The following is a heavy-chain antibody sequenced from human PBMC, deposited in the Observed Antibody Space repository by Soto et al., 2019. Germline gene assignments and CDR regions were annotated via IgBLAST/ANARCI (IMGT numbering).Heavy chain of an antibody. V-gene: IGHV1-3*01. CDR3: ARRGGVEYYYYGMDV. CDR1: GYTFTSYA. J-gene: IGHJ6*02. Sequence: ASVKVSCKASGYTFTSYAMHWVRQAPGQRLEWMGWINAGNGNTKYSQKFQGRVTITRDTSASTAYMELSSLRSEDTAVHYCARRGGVEYYYYGMDVWGQGTTVTVSS. CDR2: INAGNGNT. D-gene: IGHD3-16*01.